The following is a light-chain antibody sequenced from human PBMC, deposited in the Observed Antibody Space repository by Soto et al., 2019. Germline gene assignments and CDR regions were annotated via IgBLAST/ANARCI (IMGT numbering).Light chain of an antibody. CDR3: LQTYNLPRT. Sequence: EVVLTQSPATMSVSPGEGVTLSCRASQSVSNKLVWYQQKPGQPPRLLIYGASSRATGIPNRFSGSGSGTDFTLTISRLEPEDFATYYCLQTYNLPRTFGQGTKVDIK. V-gene: IGKV3D-15*01. CDR2: GAS. J-gene: IGKJ1*01. CDR1: QSVSNK.